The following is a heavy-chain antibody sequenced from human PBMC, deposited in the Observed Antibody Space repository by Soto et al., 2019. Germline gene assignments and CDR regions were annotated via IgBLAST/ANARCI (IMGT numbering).Heavy chain of an antibody. Sequence: QVQLQESGPGLVKPSETLSLTCTVSGGSISSYYWSWIRQPPGKGLEWIGYIYYSGSTYYSPSLKSRVTISVDTSRNQFSLKLNSVTAADTAVYYCASSVGGWYFDYWGQGTLVTVSS. CDR1: GGSISSYY. D-gene: IGHD6-19*01. CDR2: IYYSGST. J-gene: IGHJ4*02. CDR3: ASSVGGWYFDY. V-gene: IGHV4-59*12.